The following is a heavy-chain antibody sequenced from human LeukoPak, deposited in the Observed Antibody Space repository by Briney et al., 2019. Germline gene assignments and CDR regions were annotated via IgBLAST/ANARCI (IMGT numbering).Heavy chain of an antibody. CDR2: TYYSGAT. CDR3: ARHLGVAVAADAFDI. CDR1: SGSISSYY. D-gene: IGHD6-19*01. Sequence: SETLSLTCTVSSGSISSYYCSWIRQPPGKGLEWIGYTYYSGATKYNPSLKSRVTISADTSKNQFSLKLRSLTAADTAVYYCARHLGVAVAADAFDIWGQGTMVTVSS. J-gene: IGHJ3*02. V-gene: IGHV4-59*08.